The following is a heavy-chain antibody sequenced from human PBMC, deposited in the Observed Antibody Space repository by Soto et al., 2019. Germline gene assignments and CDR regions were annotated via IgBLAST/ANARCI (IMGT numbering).Heavy chain of an antibody. J-gene: IGHJ6*02. V-gene: IGHV4-31*03. CDR2: IYYSGNT. Sequence: SETLSLTCTVSGGSISSGGYYWSWIRQHPGKGLEWIGYIYYSGNTYYNPSLKSRVTISVDTSKNQFSLKLSSVTAADTAVYYCARRATMVRGTPYYYGMDVWGQGTTVTVSS. CDR3: ARRATMVRGTPYYYGMDV. CDR1: GGSISSGGYY. D-gene: IGHD3-10*01.